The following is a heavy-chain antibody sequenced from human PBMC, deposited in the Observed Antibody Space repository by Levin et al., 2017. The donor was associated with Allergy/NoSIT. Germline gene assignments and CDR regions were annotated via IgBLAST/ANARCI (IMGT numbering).Heavy chain of an antibody. Sequence: ETLSLTCAASGFALSTSAMDWVRQAPGKGPEWVASINSDSTYIFYVDSVKGRFIISRDNAKNLVFLYMSGLRVDDTGVYFCARHLTTGAPFDHWGQGTLVTVSS. V-gene: IGHV3-21*06. CDR3: ARHLTTGAPFDH. CDR2: INSDSTYI. J-gene: IGHJ4*02. CDR1: GFALSTSA. D-gene: IGHD1-1*01.